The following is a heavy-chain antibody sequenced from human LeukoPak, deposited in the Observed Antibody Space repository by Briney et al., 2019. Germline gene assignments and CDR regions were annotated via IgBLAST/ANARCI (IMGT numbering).Heavy chain of an antibody. J-gene: IGHJ4*02. CDR2: INPNSGGT. CDR1: GYTFTGYY. CDR3: ARGRPGGVVVPAATRY. V-gene: IGHV1-2*02. Sequence: ASVKVSCKASGYTFTGYYMHWVRQAPGQGLEWMGWINPNSGGTNYAQKFQGRVTMTRDTSISTAYTELSRLRSDDTAVYYCARGRPGGVVVPAATRYWGQGTLVTVSS. D-gene: IGHD2-2*01.